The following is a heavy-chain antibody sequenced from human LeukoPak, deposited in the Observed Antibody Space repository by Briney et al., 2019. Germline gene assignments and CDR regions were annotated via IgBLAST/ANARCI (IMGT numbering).Heavy chain of an antibody. D-gene: IGHD4-17*01. CDR1: GGSISSSNYY. CDR2: IYTSGST. Sequence: PSETLSLTCTVSGGSISSSNYYWSWVRQSAGKGLEWIGRIYTSGSTNYNPSLKSRVTMSVDTSKNQFSLKLSSVTAADTAVYYCARLYRDDYGDYEDYWGQGTLVTVSS. J-gene: IGHJ4*02. V-gene: IGHV4-61*02. CDR3: ARLYRDDYGDYEDY.